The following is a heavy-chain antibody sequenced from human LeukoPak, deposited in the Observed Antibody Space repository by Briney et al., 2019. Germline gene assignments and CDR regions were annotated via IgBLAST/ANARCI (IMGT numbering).Heavy chain of an antibody. CDR2: ISAYNGNT. CDR3: ARSLGGCSYGCQDH. J-gene: IGHJ4*02. D-gene: IGHD5-18*01. CDR1: GYTFTSYG. Sequence: ASVKVSCKASGYTFTSYGISWLRQAPGQGLEWMGWISAYNGNTNYAQKLQGRVTMTTDTSTSTAYMELRSLRSDDTAVYYCARSLGGCSYGCQDHWGQGTLVTVSS. V-gene: IGHV1-18*01.